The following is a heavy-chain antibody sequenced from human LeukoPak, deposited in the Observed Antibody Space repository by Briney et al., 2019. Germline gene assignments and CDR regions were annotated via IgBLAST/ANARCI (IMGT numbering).Heavy chain of an antibody. Sequence: AASVKVSCKASGYTFTSYYMHWVRQAPGQGLEWMGIINPSGGSTSYAQKFQGRVTMTRDTSSSTAYMELSRLTSDDTAVYYCARDPTNWIDYWGQGTLVTVSS. V-gene: IGHV1-46*01. CDR2: INPSGGST. J-gene: IGHJ4*02. D-gene: IGHD1-1*01. CDR1: GYTFTSYY. CDR3: ARDPTNWIDY.